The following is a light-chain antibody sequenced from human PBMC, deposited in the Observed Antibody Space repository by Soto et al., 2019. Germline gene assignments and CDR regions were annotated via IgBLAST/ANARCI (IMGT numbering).Light chain of an antibody. J-gene: IGLJ1*01. CDR2: DVS. V-gene: IGLV2-14*01. CDR3: SSYTSSSTLYV. Sequence: QSALTQPGSVSGSPGQSITISCTGTSSDVGGYNYVSWYQQHPGKAPKLMIYDVSNRPSGVSNRFSGSKSGNTASLTISGLQAEDEAAYYCSSYTSSSTLYVFGTGTKVTVL. CDR1: SSDVGGYNY.